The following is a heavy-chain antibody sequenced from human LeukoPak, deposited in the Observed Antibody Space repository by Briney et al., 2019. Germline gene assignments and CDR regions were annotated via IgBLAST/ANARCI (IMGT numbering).Heavy chain of an antibody. CDR3: ATLGYSGYDYGDAFDI. Sequence: ASVKVSCKVSGYTLTELSMHWVRQAPGKGLEWMGGFDPEDGETIYAQKFQGRVTMTEDTATDTAYMELSSLRSEDTAVYYCATLGYSGYDYGDAFDIWGQGTMVTVSS. V-gene: IGHV1-24*01. D-gene: IGHD5-12*01. J-gene: IGHJ3*02. CDR1: GYTLTELS. CDR2: FDPEDGET.